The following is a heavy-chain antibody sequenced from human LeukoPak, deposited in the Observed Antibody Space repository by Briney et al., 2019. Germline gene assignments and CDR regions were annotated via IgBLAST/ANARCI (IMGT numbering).Heavy chain of an antibody. CDR1: GYTFTSYG. V-gene: IGHV1-18*01. CDR3: ARDGYYADAFDI. J-gene: IGHJ3*02. CDR2: ISAYNGNT. Sequence: ASVKVSCKASGYTFTSYGISWVRQAPGQGLEWMGWISAYNGNTNYAQKLQGRVTMTTDTSTSTAYTELRSLRSDDTAVYYCARDGYYADAFDIWGQGTMVTVSS. D-gene: IGHD2/OR15-2a*01.